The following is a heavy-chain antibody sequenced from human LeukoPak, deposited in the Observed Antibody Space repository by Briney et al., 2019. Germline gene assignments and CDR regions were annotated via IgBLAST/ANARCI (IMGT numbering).Heavy chain of an antibody. V-gene: IGHV1-18*01. CDR1: GYTFTSYG. D-gene: IGHD2-2*01. CDR3: ARRWSSTSCYWFDP. Sequence: GAPVKVSCKASGYTFTSYGISWVRQAPGQGLEWMGWISAYNGNTNYAQKLQGRVTMTTDTSTSTAYMELRSLRSDDTAVYYCARRWSSTSCYWFDPWGQGTLVTVSS. J-gene: IGHJ5*02. CDR2: ISAYNGNT.